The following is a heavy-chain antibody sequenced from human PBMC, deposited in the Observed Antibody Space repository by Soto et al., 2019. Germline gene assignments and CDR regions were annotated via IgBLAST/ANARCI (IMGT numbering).Heavy chain of an antibody. V-gene: IGHV1-2*02. CDR2: INPNSGGT. D-gene: IGHD2-2*01. CDR1: GYPFTGYY. Sequence: VKLSSKAVGYPFTGYYMHWVRRDTGQGLEWMGWINPNSGGTNYAQKFQGRVTMTRDTSISTAYMELSRLRSDDTAVYYCAIPGGDIVVAERVGYYYYGMDVWGQGITVTVSS. J-gene: IGHJ6*02. CDR3: AIPGGDIVVAERVGYYYYGMDV.